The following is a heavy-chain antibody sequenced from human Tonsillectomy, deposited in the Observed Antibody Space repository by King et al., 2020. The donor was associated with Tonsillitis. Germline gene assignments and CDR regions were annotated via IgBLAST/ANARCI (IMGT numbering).Heavy chain of an antibody. CDR2: IQSDGSST. CDR1: GCTFSSYW. D-gene: IGHD1/OR15-1a*01. CDR3: TRVRTVGFDAFDI. V-gene: IGHV3-74*01. J-gene: IGHJ3*02. Sequence: VQLVESGGGLVQPGGSLRLSCAASGCTFSSYWMHWGRQAPGKGLVWVSRIQSDGSSTRYADSVKGRFTISRDNAKNTRYLQMNSLRAEDTAVYFCTRVRTVGFDAFDIWGQGTMVTVSS.